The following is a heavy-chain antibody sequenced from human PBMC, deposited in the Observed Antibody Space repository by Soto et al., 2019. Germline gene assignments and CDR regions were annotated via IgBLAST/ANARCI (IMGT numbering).Heavy chain of an antibody. D-gene: IGHD5-18*01. CDR3: ARVGRIQLWLKFDP. V-gene: IGHV4-59*01. CDR2: IYYSGST. J-gene: IGHJ5*02. CDR1: GGSISSYY. Sequence: PSETLSLTCTVSGGSISSYYWSWIRQPPGKGLEWIGYIYYSGSTNYNPSLKSRVTISVDTSKNQFSLKLSSVTAADTAVYYCARVGRIQLWLKFDPWGQGTLVTVSS.